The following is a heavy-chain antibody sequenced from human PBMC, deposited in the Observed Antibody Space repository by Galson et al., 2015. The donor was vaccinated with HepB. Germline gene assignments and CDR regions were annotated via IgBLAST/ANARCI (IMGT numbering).Heavy chain of an antibody. Sequence: SLRLSCAASGFTFSSYGMSWVRQAPGKGLEWVLEISFGGGSTYCADSVKGRFTISRDNSKNTLYLQMSSLRAEDTAIYYCAKRRDTGGGGFDYWGQGTLVTVSS. CDR3: AKRRDTGGGGFDY. J-gene: IGHJ4*02. D-gene: IGHD5-18*01. CDR1: GFTFSSYG. V-gene: IGHV3-23*01. CDR2: ISFGGGST.